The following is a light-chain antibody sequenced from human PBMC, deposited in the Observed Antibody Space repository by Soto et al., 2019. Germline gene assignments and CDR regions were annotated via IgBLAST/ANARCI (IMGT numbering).Light chain of an antibody. CDR1: SSDVGGYNY. CDR2: EVS. J-gene: IGLJ1*01. V-gene: IGLV2-14*01. Sequence: QSALTQPPSVSGSPGQSITISCTGTSSDVGGYNYVSWYQQHPGKAPKLMIYEVSNRPSGVSNRFSGSKSGNTASLTISGLQAEDEAYYYCSSYTSSSTNVFGTGTKVTVL. CDR3: SSYTSSSTNV.